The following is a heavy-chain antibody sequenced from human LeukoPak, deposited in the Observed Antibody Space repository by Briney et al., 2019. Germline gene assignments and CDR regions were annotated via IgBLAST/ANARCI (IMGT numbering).Heavy chain of an antibody. CDR2: ISNGGNTI. CDR3: ARNPLALRYFDWLLTYYFDY. D-gene: IGHD3-9*01. J-gene: IGHJ4*02. Sequence: GGSLRLSCTASGFTFSDYYMSWIRQAPGKGLEWVSYISNGGNTIYYADSVKGRFTISRDNSKNTLYLQMNSLRAEDTAVYYCARNPLALRYFDWLLTYYFDYWGQGTLVTVSS. V-gene: IGHV3-11*04. CDR1: GFTFSDYY.